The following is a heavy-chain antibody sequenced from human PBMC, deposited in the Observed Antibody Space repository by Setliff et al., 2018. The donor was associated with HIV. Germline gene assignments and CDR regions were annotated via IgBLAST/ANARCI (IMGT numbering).Heavy chain of an antibody. CDR3: ARQPLYNDYDWRSYYFDY. J-gene: IGHJ4*02. CDR1: GGSMDSHY. D-gene: IGHD5-12*01. Sequence: PSETLSLTCSVFGGSMDSHYWSWIRQPPGKGLEWIGSMYHTGSTYYSPSLNSRFTISVDTSKNQFSLKLRSVTAADTAVYYCARQPLYNDYDWRSYYFDYWGQGSLVTVSS. CDR2: MYHTGST. V-gene: IGHV4-59*08.